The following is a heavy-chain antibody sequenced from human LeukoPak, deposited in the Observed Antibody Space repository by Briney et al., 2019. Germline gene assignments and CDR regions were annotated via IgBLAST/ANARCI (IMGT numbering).Heavy chain of an antibody. CDR2: IKQDGSEK. Sequence: GGSLRLSCAASGFTFNDYWMHWVRQAPGKGLEWVANIKQDGSEKYYVDSVKGRFTISRDNAKNSLYLQMNSLRAEDTAVYYCARNEPLVVPAALDYWGQGTLVTVSS. D-gene: IGHD2-2*01. CDR3: ARNEPLVVPAALDY. J-gene: IGHJ4*02. CDR1: GFTFNDYW. V-gene: IGHV3-7*01.